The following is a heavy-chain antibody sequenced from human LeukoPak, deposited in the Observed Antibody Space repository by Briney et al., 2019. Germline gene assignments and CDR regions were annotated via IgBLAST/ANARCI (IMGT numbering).Heavy chain of an antibody. D-gene: IGHD2-15*01. CDR1: GGSISSYY. CDR3: ARTYCSGGSCHFDY. Sequence: SETLSLTCTVSGGSISSYYWSWIRQPPGKGLEWVGYIFYSGTTDSNPSLKSRVTISVDTSKNQFSLKLSSVTAADTAVYYCARTYCSGGSCHFDYWGQGTLVTVSS. CDR2: IFYSGTT. V-gene: IGHV4-59*08. J-gene: IGHJ4*02.